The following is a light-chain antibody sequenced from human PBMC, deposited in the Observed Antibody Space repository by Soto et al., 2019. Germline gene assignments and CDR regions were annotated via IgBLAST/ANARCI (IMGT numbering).Light chain of an antibody. J-gene: IGKJ1*01. CDR2: GAS. CDR1: QSVSRN. Sequence: EMVMTQSPATLSVSPGERATLSCRASQSVSRNLAWYQQKPGQTPRLLIYGASTRVTGIPARFSGSGSGTEFTLTISSLQSEDLAVYYCHQYNNWPPTFGRGTKVEIK. CDR3: HQYNNWPPT. V-gene: IGKV3-15*01.